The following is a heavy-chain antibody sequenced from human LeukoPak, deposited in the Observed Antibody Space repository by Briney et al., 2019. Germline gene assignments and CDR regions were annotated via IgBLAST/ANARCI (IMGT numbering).Heavy chain of an antibody. Sequence: SETLSLTCAVYGGSFSGYYWSWIRQPPGKGLEWIGEINHSGSTNYNPSLKSRVTISVDTSKNQFSLKLSSVTAADTAVYYCARVNGEQDYGSGTWSVYYYYYMDVWGKGTTVTISS. V-gene: IGHV4-34*01. D-gene: IGHD3-10*01. J-gene: IGHJ6*03. CDR2: INHSGST. CDR1: GGSFSGYY. CDR3: ARVNGEQDYGSGTWSVYYYYYMDV.